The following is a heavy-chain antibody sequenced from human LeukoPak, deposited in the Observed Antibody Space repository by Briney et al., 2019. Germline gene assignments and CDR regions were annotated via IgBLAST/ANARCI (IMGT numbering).Heavy chain of an antibody. CDR3: AKDLRCSSTSCHNGDE. J-gene: IGHJ4*02. V-gene: IGHV3-23*01. CDR2: ISGSGGST. D-gene: IGHD2-2*02. CDR1: GFTFSSYA. Sequence: GGSLRLSCAASGFTFSSYAMSWVRQAPGKGLEWVSAISGSGGSTYYADSVKGRFTISRDNSKNTLYLQMNSLRAEDTAVYYCAKDLRCSSTSCHNGDEWGQGTLVTVSS.